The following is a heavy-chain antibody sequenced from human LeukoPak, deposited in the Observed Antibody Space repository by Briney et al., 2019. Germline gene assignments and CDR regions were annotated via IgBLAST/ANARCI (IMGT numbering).Heavy chain of an antibody. Sequence: SQTLSLTCTVSGGSISSGDYYWGWIRQPPGKGLEWIGSIYYSGSTYYNPSLKSRVTISVDTSKNQFSLRLSSVTAADTAVYYCARRTSSSSYFDYWGQGTLVTVSS. CDR1: GGSISSGDYY. CDR2: IYYSGST. CDR3: ARRTSSSSYFDY. V-gene: IGHV4-39*01. D-gene: IGHD6-6*01. J-gene: IGHJ4*02.